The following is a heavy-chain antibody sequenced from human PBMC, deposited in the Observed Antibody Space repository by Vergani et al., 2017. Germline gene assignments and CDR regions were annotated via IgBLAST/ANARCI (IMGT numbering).Heavy chain of an antibody. J-gene: IGHJ6*03. CDR1: GFTFSSYW. CDR2: IKQDGSEK. V-gene: IGHV3-7*03. CDR3: AKEYVAGYYYYYYMDV. D-gene: IGHD6-19*01. Sequence: EVQLVESGGGLVQPGGSLRLSCAASGFTFSSYWMSWVRQAPGKGLEWVANIKQDGSEKYYVDSVKGRFTISRDNAKNTLYLQMNSLRAEDTAVYYCAKEYVAGYYYYYYMDVWGKGP.